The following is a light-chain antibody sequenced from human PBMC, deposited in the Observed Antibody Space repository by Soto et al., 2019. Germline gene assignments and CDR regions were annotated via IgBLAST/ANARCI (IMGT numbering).Light chain of an antibody. CDR3: QQRSNWPPFT. J-gene: IGKJ3*01. CDR1: QSVSSY. Sequence: EIVLTQSPATLSLSPGERATLSCRASQSVSSYLAWYQQKPGQAPRLLIYDASNRATGIPARFSGSGSGTDFTIAIRSLEPEDFAVYYCQQRSNWPPFTYGTGTTVDIK. V-gene: IGKV3-11*01. CDR2: DAS.